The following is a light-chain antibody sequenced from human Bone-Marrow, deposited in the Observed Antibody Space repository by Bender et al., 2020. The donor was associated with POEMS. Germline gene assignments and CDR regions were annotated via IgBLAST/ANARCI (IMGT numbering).Light chain of an antibody. CDR1: NIGGKS. CDR3: QVWDGSGDHSPDYPGV. J-gene: IGLJ2*01. CDR2: DES. V-gene: IGLV3-21*02. Sequence: SYVLTQPPSVSVAPGQTASITCGGNNIGGKSVHWYQQRGGQAPVLVASDESGRPSGIPARISASKSGDTATLTIKWVEGGDEADYYCQVWDGSGDHSPDYPGVLGGGTKLTVL.